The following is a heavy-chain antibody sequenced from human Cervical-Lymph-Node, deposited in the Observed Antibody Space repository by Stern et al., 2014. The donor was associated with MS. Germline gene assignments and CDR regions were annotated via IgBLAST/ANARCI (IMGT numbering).Heavy chain of an antibody. CDR1: GYTFISYY. V-gene: IGHV1-46*01. CDR2: TTPSGGST. D-gene: IGHD6-19*01. Sequence: QVQLVQSGAEVKTPGASVKLSCKASGYTFISYYMYWVRQAPGQGLEWMGITTPSGGSTSYAQKFQGRVTMTRDTSTSTLYMELSSLRSEDTAVYYCAREVAGHRLGMMDVWGQGTSVTVSS. J-gene: IGHJ6*02. CDR3: AREVAGHRLGMMDV.